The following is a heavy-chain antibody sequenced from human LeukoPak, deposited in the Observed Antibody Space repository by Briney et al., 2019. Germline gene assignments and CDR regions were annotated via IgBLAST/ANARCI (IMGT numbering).Heavy chain of an antibody. V-gene: IGHV4-39*07. CDR1: GGSISSSTYY. CDR2: IYYSGST. D-gene: IGHD3-22*01. J-gene: IGHJ5*02. CDR3: ARSIRPQYYYDSSGYYTSNWFDP. Sequence: SETLSLTCTVSGGSISSSTYYWAWIRQPPGKGLEWIGSIYYSGSTNYNPSLKSRVTVSVDTSKNQFSLKLSSVTAADTAVYYCARSIRPQYYYDSSGYYTSNWFDPWSQGTLVTVSS.